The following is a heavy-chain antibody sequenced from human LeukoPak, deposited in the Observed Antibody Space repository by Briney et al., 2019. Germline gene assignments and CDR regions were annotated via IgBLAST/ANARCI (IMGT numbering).Heavy chain of an antibody. CDR1: GFTFSNFG. V-gene: IGHV3-33*01. D-gene: IGHD2-15*01. CDR2: IWHDGSDK. J-gene: IGHJ6*02. Sequence: QPGGSLRLSCAASGFTFSNFGMHWVRQAPGRGLEWVAVIWHDGSDKYYADSVKGRFTISRDNSKNTLYLQVNSLRAEDTAVYYCARDPSMGIWNGLDVWGQGTTVTVSS. CDR3: ARDPSMGIWNGLDV.